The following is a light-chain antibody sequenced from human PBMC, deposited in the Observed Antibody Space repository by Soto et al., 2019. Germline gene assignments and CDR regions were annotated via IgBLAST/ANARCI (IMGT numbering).Light chain of an antibody. Sequence: QSVLTQPASVSGSPGQSITISCTGTSSDVGAYNYVSWYQHHPGKVPKLLIYEVTNRPSGVSDRFSGSKSGNTASLTISGLQAEDEADYYCSSKGDSSTLFVFGIGTKVTVL. CDR3: SSKGDSSTLFV. CDR1: SSDVGAYNY. J-gene: IGLJ1*01. CDR2: EVT. V-gene: IGLV2-14*01.